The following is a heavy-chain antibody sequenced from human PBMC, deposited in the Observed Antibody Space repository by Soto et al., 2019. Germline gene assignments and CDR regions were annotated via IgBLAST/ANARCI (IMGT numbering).Heavy chain of an antibody. CDR3: AREPYGGPAAVRLYFDY. D-gene: IGHD4-17*01. CDR1: GFTFSSYA. V-gene: IGHV3-30*01. CDR2: ISYDGSNK. Sequence: GGSLRLSCAASGFTFSSYAMHWVRQAPGKGLEWVAVISYDGSNKYYADSVKGRFTISRDNSKNTLYLQMNSLRAEDTAVYYCAREPYGGPAAVRLYFDYSGQGTLVTLSS. J-gene: IGHJ4*02.